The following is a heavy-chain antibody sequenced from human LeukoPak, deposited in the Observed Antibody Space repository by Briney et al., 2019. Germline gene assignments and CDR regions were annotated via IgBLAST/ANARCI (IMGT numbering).Heavy chain of an antibody. Sequence: PGGSLRLSCAASGFTFSSYGMHWVRQAPGKGLEWVAFIRYDGSNKYYADSVKGRFTISRDNSKNTLYLQMNSLRAEDTAVYYCARDRPTLAGHWGQGTLVTVSS. CDR1: GFTFSSYG. V-gene: IGHV3-30*02. D-gene: IGHD2-15*01. CDR3: ARDRPTLAGH. J-gene: IGHJ4*02. CDR2: IRYDGSNK.